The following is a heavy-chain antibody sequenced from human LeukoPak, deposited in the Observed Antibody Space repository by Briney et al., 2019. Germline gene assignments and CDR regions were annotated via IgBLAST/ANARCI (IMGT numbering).Heavy chain of an antibody. J-gene: IGHJ4*02. CDR1: GGSISSNNW. D-gene: IGHD6-6*01. Sequence: SETLSLTCAVSGGSISSNNWWSWVRQPPGKGLEWIGEMYHSGNTNYNPSLKSPAAISVDKSKHQLSLKLNSVTAADTAVYYCARDVGARLPGYWGQGILVTVSS. CDR2: MYHSGNT. CDR3: ARDVGARLPGY. V-gene: IGHV4-4*02.